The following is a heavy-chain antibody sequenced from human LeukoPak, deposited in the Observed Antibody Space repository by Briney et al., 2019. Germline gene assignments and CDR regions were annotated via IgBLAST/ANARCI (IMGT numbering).Heavy chain of an antibody. CDR3: ARVVGTVTTDLLDY. V-gene: IGHV4-34*01. J-gene: IGHJ4*02. Sequence: SETLSLTCAVYGGSFSGYYWSRIRQPPGKGLEWIGEINHSGSTNYNPSLKSRVTISVDTSKNQFSLKLSSVTAADTAVYYCARVVGTVTTDLLDYWGQGTLVTVSS. CDR1: GGSFSGYY. D-gene: IGHD4-11*01. CDR2: INHSGST.